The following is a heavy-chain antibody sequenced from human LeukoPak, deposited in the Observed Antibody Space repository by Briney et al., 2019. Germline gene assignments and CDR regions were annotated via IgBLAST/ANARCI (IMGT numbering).Heavy chain of an antibody. Sequence: PSETLSLTCTVSGGSISSSSYYWGWIRQPPGKGLEWIGSIYYSGSTYYNPSLKSRVTISVDTSKNQFSLKLSSVTAADTAVYYCARGTSRDGYNVYFDYWGQGTLVTVSS. CDR2: IYYSGST. J-gene: IGHJ4*02. V-gene: IGHV4-39*07. CDR3: ARGTSRDGYNVYFDY. D-gene: IGHD5-24*01. CDR1: GGSISSSSYY.